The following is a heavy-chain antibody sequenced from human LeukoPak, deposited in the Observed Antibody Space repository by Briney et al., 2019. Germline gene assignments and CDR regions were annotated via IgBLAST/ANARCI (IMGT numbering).Heavy chain of an antibody. CDR2: IYYSGST. CDR3: AREGYSSSSSYYYYMDV. CDR1: GGSISSSSYY. D-gene: IGHD6-6*01. V-gene: IGHV4-39*07. Sequence: SETLSLTCTVSGGSISSSSYYWGWIRQPPGKGLEWIGSIYYSGSTYYNPSLKSRVTISVDTSKNQFSLKLSSVTAADTAVYYCAREGYSSSSSYYYYMDVWGKGTTVTVSS. J-gene: IGHJ6*03.